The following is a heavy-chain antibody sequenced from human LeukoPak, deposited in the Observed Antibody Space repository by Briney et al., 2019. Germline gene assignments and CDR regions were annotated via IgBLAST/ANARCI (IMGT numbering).Heavy chain of an antibody. D-gene: IGHD5-12*01. CDR2: INHSGST. Sequence: SETLSLTCAVYGGSFSGYYWGWIRQPPGKGLEWIGEINHSGSTNYNPSLKSRVTISVDTSKNQFSLKLSSVTAADTAVYYCARHRKEWLRFFDYWGQGTLVTVSS. J-gene: IGHJ4*02. CDR3: ARHRKEWLRFFDY. V-gene: IGHV4-34*01. CDR1: GGSFSGYY.